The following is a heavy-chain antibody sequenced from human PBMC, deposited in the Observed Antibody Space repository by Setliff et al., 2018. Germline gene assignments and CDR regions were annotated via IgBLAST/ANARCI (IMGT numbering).Heavy chain of an antibody. CDR1: GGSISSGSYY. CDR2: IYTSGST. CDR3: ARDQYNFWSGYFYESSWFDP. D-gene: IGHD3-3*01. J-gene: IGHJ5*02. Sequence: LSLTCTVSGGSISSGSYYWSWIRQPAGKGLEWIGRIYTSGSTNYNPSLKSRVTISVDTSKNQFSLKLSSVTAADTAVYYCARDQYNFWSGYFYESSWFDPWGQGTLVTVSS. V-gene: IGHV4-61*02.